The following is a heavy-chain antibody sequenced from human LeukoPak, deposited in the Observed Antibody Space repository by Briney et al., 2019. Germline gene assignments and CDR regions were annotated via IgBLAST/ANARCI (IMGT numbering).Heavy chain of an antibody. V-gene: IGHV1-46*01. CDR1: GYTFTSYY. CDR2: INPSGGST. Sequence: GASVKVSCKASGYTFTSYYMHWVRQAPGQGLEWMGIINPSGGSTSYAQKFQGRVTMTRDMSTSTVYMELSSLRSEDTAVYYCARGLGYCSGGSCYALGWYVWGKGTTVTVSS. J-gene: IGHJ6*04. D-gene: IGHD2-15*01. CDR3: ARGLGYCSGGSCYALGWYV.